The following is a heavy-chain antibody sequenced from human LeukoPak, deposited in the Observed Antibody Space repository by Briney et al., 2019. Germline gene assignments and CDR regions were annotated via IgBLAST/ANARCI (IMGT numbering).Heavy chain of an antibody. Sequence: GGSLRLSCAASAFTLSNARMTWVHQAPGKGLEWVGRIESKSDVGTTDYAAPVKGRFTISRDDSKNTLYLQMNSLKPEDTGVYYCNARLSGWVDYWGQGTLVTVSS. CDR2: IESKSDVGTT. J-gene: IGHJ4*02. CDR3: NARLSGWVDY. V-gene: IGHV3-15*04. CDR1: AFTLSNAR. D-gene: IGHD6-19*01.